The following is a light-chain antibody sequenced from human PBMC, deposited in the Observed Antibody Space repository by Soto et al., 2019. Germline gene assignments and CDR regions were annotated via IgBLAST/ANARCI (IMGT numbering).Light chain of an antibody. CDR2: DAS. J-gene: IGKJ1*01. CDR1: QGISTL. Sequence: AIQLTQSPSSLSASVGDRVTITCRASQGISTLFAWYQQKPGKAPKLLIYDASSLQSGVPSRFSGSGSGTEFTLTISSLQPEDFATYYCLQPNSYPWTFGQGTKVDIK. V-gene: IGKV1-13*02. CDR3: LQPNSYPWT.